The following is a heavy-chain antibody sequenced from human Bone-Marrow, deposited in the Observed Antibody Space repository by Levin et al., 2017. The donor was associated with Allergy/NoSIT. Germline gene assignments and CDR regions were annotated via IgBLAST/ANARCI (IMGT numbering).Heavy chain of an antibody. V-gene: IGHV3-23*01. CDR3: AKETVAATIQDF. CDR2: ISSSGGST. J-gene: IGHJ4*02. Sequence: PGESLKISFAASGFTFSNYAMSWVRQAPGKGLEWVSAISSSGGSTYYADSVKGRFTISRDSSKNTLYLQMNSLRAEDTAVYYCAKETVAATIQDFWGQGTLVIVSS. D-gene: IGHD6-19*01. CDR1: GFTFSNYA.